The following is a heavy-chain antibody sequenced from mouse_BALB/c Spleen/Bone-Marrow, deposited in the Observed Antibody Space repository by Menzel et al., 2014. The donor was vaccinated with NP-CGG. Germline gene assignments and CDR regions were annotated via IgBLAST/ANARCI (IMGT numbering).Heavy chain of an antibody. V-gene: IGHV1-14*01. J-gene: IGHJ4*01. CDR3: AREGGLRRGDYYVMDY. Sequence: VQLKQSGPELVKPGASVKMSCKASGYTFTGYVMRWVKQKPGQGLEWIGYINPYSDGTKYNEKFKGKATLTSDKSSSTAYMELSSLTSEDSAVYYCAREGGLRRGDYYVMDYWGQGTSVTVSS. D-gene: IGHD2-4*01. CDR1: GYTFTGYV. CDR2: INPYSDGT.